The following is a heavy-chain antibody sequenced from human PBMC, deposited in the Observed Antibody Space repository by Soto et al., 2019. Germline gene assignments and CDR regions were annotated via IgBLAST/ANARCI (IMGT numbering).Heavy chain of an antibody. CDR2: ISPYTGNT. V-gene: IGHV1-18*01. Sequence: QVQLVQSGDEVKKHGASVKVSCKASGYIFVNYGIAWVRQATGQGLEWMGWISPYTGNTHSATKVQGRLTMTTDTSTSTAYMDLGSLTSDDTAVYYCVMVDNYVTPTPQDVWGQGTTVTVSS. J-gene: IGHJ6*02. CDR1: GYIFVNYG. D-gene: IGHD3-16*01. CDR3: VMVDNYVTPTPQDV.